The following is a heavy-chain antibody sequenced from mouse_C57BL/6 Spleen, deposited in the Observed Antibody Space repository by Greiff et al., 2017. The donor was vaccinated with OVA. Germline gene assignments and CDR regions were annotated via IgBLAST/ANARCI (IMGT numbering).Heavy chain of an antibody. CDR1: GFTFSDYG. J-gene: IGHJ3*01. V-gene: IGHV5-17*01. Sequence: EVQVVESGGGLVKPGGSLKLSCAASGFTFSDYGMHWVRQAPEKGLEWVAYISSGSSTIYYADTVKGRFTISRDNAKNTLFLQMTSLRSEDTAMYYCARDDGNYWFAYWGQGTLVTVSA. D-gene: IGHD2-3*01. CDR3: ARDDGNYWFAY. CDR2: ISSGSSTI.